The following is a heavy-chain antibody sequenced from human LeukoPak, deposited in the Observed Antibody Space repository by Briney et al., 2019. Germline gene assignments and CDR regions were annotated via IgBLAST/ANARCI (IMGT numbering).Heavy chain of an antibody. D-gene: IGHD3-22*01. Sequence: PSETLSLTCTVSGGSISSYYWSWIRQPPGKGLEWIGYIYYSGSTNYNPSLKSRVTISVDTSKNQFSLKLSSVTAADTAVYYCARRANSGFDAFDIWGRGTMVTVSS. CDR2: IYYSGST. V-gene: IGHV4-59*01. CDR3: ARRANSGFDAFDI. CDR1: GGSISSYY. J-gene: IGHJ3*02.